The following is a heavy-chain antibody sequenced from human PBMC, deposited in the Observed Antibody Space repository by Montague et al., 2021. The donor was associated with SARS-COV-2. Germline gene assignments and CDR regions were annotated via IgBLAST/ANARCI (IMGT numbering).Heavy chain of an antibody. D-gene: IGHD1-26*01. Sequence: SLRLSCAASGFIFRSYAMSWVRQPPGKGLEWVSTISASGSTSYYADSXKGRLTISRDNSRNTLSLQMIGLRAEDTAVYFCAKGRTTNSGSHRAYDAFDVWGQGTMVSVSS. J-gene: IGHJ3*01. CDR3: AKGRTTNSGSHRAYDAFDV. CDR1: GFIFRSYA. CDR2: ISASGSTS. V-gene: IGHV3-23*01.